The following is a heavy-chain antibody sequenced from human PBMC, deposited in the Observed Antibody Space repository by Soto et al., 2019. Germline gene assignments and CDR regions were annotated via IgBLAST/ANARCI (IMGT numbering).Heavy chain of an antibody. V-gene: IGHV1-69*13. CDR1: GGTFSSYA. D-gene: IGHD3-16*01. CDR3: ARDGVRAEYFQH. CDR2: IIPIFGTA. Sequence: SVKVSCKASGGTFSSYAISWVRQAPGQGLGWMGGIIPIFGTANYAQKFQGRVTITADESTSTAYMELSSLRSEDTAVYYCARDGVRAEYFQHRGQGTLVTVSS. J-gene: IGHJ1*01.